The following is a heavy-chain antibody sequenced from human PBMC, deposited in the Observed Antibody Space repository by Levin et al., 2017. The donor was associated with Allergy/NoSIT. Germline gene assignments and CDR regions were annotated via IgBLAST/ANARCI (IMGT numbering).Heavy chain of an antibody. CDR3: ARDDDTSSHYSIFNY. V-gene: IGHV3-23*01. CDR1: GFIFSTYA. CDR2: ISNSGGST. J-gene: IGHJ4*02. D-gene: IGHD3-22*01. Sequence: GGSLRLSCAASGFIFSTYAMTWVRQAPGKGLEWVSSISNSGGSTYYADSVKGRLTISRDNSKKTLDLQMNSLRVDDTAVYYCARDDDTSSHYSIFNYWGQGTLVTVSS.